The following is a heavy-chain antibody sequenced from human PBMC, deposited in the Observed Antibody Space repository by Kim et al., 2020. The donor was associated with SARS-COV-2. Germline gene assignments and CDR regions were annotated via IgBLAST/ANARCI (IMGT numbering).Heavy chain of an antibody. CDR1: GGSISSSISY. V-gene: IGHV4-39*01. CDR3: AGLFAYNCFDP. Sequence: SETLCLTCSVSGGSISSSISYWGWNRQPPGQGLEWIGSLSYSGRSYYNPSLKSRVTISVDTSKNQFSLNLSSVTAEAAAVYYCAGLFAYNCFDPCGQGTL. CDR2: LSYSGRS. J-gene: IGHJ5*02.